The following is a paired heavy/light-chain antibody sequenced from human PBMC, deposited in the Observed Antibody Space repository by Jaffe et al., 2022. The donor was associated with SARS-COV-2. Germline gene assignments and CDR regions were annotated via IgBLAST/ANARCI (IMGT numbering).Heavy chain of an antibody. J-gene: IGHJ4*02. V-gene: IGHV5-51*01. CDR2: IYPGDSQT. D-gene: IGHD3-16*01. CDR1: GYSFSSFW. CDR3: ARHWGNLRRFDY. Sequence: EVQLVQSGAEVKEPGESLKISCKGSGYSFSSFWIAWVRQMPGNGLEWMGIIYPGDSQTRYSPSFQGQVTISADRSINTAYLQWSSLKASDTAMYFCARHWGNLRRFDYWGQGTPVTVTS.
Light chain of an antibody. J-gene: IGKJ2*01. CDR2: LGS. Sequence: IVMTQSPLSLPVTPGEPASISCRSSQSLLHSNAYNYLDWYLQKPGQSPQLLIYLGSNRASGVPDRFSGSGSGTDFTLKISRVETEDVGVYYCMQTLQTPYTFGQGTKLEIK. CDR1: QSLLHSNAYNY. CDR3: MQTLQTPYT. V-gene: IGKV2-28*01.